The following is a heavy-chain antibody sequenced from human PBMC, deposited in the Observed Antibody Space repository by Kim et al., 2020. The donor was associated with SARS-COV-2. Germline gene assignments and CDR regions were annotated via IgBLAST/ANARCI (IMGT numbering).Heavy chain of an antibody. Sequence: GGSLRLSCVASGFTFSDYYLTWIRQAPGKGLEWVSYISGSGAITDYADSVKGRFTISRDNAKNSLYLQMNSLRGEDTAIYYCARDGRLYTGTFVGGFDFWGPGTMVAVSS. CDR1: GFTFSDYY. D-gene: IGHD1-26*01. CDR2: ISGSGAIT. J-gene: IGHJ3*01. CDR3: ARDGRLYTGTFVGGFDF. V-gene: IGHV3-11*01.